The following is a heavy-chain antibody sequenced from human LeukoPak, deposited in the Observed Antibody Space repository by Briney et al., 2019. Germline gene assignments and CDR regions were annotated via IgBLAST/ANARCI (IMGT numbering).Heavy chain of an antibody. V-gene: IGHV3-49*04. CDR1: GFTFGDYA. Sequence: PGGSLRLSCTASGFTFGDYAMSWVRQAPGKGLEWVGFIRSKAYGGTTEYAASVKGRFTISRDDSKSIAYLQMNSLKTEDTAVYYCTRVGSSGWYDNYWGQGTLVIVSS. CDR3: TRVGSSGWYDNY. CDR2: IRSKAYGGTT. D-gene: IGHD6-19*01. J-gene: IGHJ4*02.